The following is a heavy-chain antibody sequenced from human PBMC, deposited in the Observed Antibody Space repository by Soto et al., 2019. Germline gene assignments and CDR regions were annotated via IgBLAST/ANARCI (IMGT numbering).Heavy chain of an antibody. J-gene: IGHJ4*02. CDR2: INPSGGST. V-gene: IGHV1-46*03. CDR1: GYTFTSYY. Sequence: QVQLVQSGAEVKKPGASVKVSCKASGYTFTSYYMHWVRQAPGQGLEWMGIINPSGGSTSYAQKVQGRVHMTRDTSTSTVYMELSCLRSEDTAVYYCARDYGSGSLISAIFDYWGQGTLVTVSS. CDR3: ARDYGSGSLISAIFDY. D-gene: IGHD3-10*01.